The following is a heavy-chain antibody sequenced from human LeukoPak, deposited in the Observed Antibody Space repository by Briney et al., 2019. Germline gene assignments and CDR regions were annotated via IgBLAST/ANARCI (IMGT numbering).Heavy chain of an antibody. CDR3: ARLCTNGVCYMGDY. D-gene: IGHD2-8*01. CDR2: ISHSGST. V-gene: IGHV4-34*01. CDR1: GGSFSGYY. J-gene: IGHJ4*02. Sequence: SETLSLTCAVYGGSFSGYYWSWIRRPPGKGLEWIGEISHSGSTNYNPSLKSRVTISVDTSKNQFSLKLSSVTAADTAVYYCARLCTNGVCYMGDYWGQGTLVTVSS.